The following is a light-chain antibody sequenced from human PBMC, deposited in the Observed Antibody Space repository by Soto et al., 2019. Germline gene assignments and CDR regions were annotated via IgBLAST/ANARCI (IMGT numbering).Light chain of an antibody. CDR2: GAS. V-gene: IGKV3-20*01. J-gene: IGKJ2*01. CDR1: QSVSSSY. CDR3: HQYGSSPRT. Sequence: EIVLTQSPGTLSLSPGERATLSCRASQSVSSSYLAWYQQKPGQAPRLLIYGASSRATGIPDRFSGSGSGTDFTLTISRLEPEDFAVYYCHQYGSSPRTFGQGTNLEIK.